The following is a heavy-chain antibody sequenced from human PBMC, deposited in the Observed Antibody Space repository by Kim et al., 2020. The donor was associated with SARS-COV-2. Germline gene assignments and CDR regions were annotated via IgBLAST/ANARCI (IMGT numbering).Heavy chain of an antibody. CDR2: LNPTGGTT. V-gene: IGHV1-46*01. CDR3: AREGTISMVRGPFDY. CDR1: GYTFTGYY. D-gene: IGHD3-10*01. Sequence: ASVKVSCKASGYTFTGYYIHWVRQAPGQGLEWTGILNPTGGTTDYAQSFQGRVSMTRDTSTKTVYMELSSLRSEDTAVYYCAREGTISMVRGPFDYWGQGTTVTVSS. J-gene: IGHJ4*02.